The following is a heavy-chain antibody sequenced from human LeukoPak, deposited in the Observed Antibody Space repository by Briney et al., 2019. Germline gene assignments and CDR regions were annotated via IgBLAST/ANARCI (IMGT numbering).Heavy chain of an antibody. CDR3: ASQGSDSGWFYF. D-gene: IGHD6-19*01. J-gene: IGHJ4*02. CDR2: VSYSGST. CDR1: GGSISNGSYY. V-gene: IGHV4-61*10. Sequence: SETLSLTCSVSGGSISNGSYYWSWIRQPAGKGLEWIGYVSYSGSTDYNPSLKSRLTISIDTSETQFSLKLTSVTAADTAIYYCASQGSDSGWFYFWGQGTLVTVSS.